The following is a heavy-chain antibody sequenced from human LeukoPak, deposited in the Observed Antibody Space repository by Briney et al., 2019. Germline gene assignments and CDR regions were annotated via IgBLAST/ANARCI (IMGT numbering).Heavy chain of an antibody. CDR1: GFTFGDYA. CDR2: IRSKAYGGTT. V-gene: IGHV3-49*03. CDR3: TRRGYSGYDNPPFDY. Sequence: PGRSLRLSCTASGFTFGDYAMSWFRQAPGKGLEWVGFIRSKAYGGTTEYAASVKGRFTISRDDSKSIAYLQMNSLKTEDTAVYYCTRRGYSGYDNPPFDYWGQGTLVTVSS. D-gene: IGHD5-12*01. J-gene: IGHJ4*02.